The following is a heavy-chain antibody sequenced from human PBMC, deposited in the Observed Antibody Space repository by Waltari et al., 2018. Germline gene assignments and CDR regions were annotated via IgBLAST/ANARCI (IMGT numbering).Heavy chain of an antibody. D-gene: IGHD3-10*01. CDR3: ARFRELSDFDY. J-gene: IGHJ4*02. Sequence: EVQLVESGGGLVQPGGSLRLSCAASGFTFSSDSMTWVRQAPGKGLEWVSYISSSSSTIYYADSVKGRFTISRDNAKNSLYLQMNSLRAEDTAVYYCARFRELSDFDYWGQGTLVTVSS. V-gene: IGHV3-48*04. CDR1: GFTFSSDS. CDR2: ISSSSSTI.